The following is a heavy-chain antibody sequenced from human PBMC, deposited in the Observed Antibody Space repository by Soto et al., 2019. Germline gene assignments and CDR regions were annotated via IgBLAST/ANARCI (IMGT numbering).Heavy chain of an antibody. CDR3: ARDPDYHGSGSGWFDP. CDR2: ISAYNGNT. J-gene: IGHJ5*02. D-gene: IGHD3-10*01. CDR1: GYTFTSDG. V-gene: IGHV1-18*01. Sequence: QVQLVQSGAEVKKPGASVKVSCKASGYTFTSDGISWVRQAPGQGLEWMGWISAYNGNTNYAQKLQGRVTMTTDTXTXXAYMELRSLRSDDTAVYYCARDPDYHGSGSGWFDPWGQGTLVTVSS.